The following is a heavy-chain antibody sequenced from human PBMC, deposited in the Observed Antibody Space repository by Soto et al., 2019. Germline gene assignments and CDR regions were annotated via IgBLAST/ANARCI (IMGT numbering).Heavy chain of an antibody. CDR1: AYSFTSYY. CDR2: INPSDGST. D-gene: IGHD6-19*01. Sequence: QVQLVQSGAEVKRPGASVKISCKASAYSFTSYYLQWVRQAPGQGLEWMGMINPSDGSTSYAEKFQGRVTMTRDTSASTVYMELSSLRSEDTAVYYCARDRGIGVAGTRGDHFDYWGQGTLVTVSS. CDR3: ARDRGIGVAGTRGDHFDY. V-gene: IGHV1-46*01. J-gene: IGHJ4*02.